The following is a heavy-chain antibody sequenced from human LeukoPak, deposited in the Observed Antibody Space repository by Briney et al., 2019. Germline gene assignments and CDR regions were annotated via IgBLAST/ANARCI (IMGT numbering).Heavy chain of an antibody. CDR3: ASCGWYYDRSGYCAFDI. J-gene: IGHJ3*02. CDR2: IIPIFGTA. D-gene: IGHD3-22*01. V-gene: IGHV1-69*05. Sequence: SVKVSCKPSRGTFSSYAISWVRQAPGQRLEWMGRIIPIFGTANYAQKFQGRVTITTDESTSTAYMELSSLRSEDTAVYYCASCGWYYDRSGYCAFDIWGEGTMVTVSS. CDR1: RGTFSSYA.